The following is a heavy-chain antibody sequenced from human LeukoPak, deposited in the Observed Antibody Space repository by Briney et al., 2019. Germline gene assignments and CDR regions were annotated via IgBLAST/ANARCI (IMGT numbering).Heavy chain of an antibody. CDR1: GGSVSSASYY. Sequence: SVTLSLTCTVSGGSVSSASYYWSWIRRPPGKGLEWIGYIYFSGTTNYNPSLKSRVTISVDTSKNQFSLKLSSVTAADTAVYYCARGDGDVVVPETNWFDPWGQGTLVTVSS. V-gene: IGHV4-61*01. D-gene: IGHD2-2*01. J-gene: IGHJ5*02. CDR3: ARGDGDVVVPETNWFDP. CDR2: IYFSGTT.